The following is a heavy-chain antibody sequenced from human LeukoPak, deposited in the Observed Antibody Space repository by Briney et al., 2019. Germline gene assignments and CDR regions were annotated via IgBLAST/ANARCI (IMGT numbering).Heavy chain of an antibody. CDR2: IYYTET. D-gene: IGHD7-27*01. Sequence: SETLSLTCTVPGGSISSYYWSWIRQPPGKGLEWIGYIYYTETSYNPSLKSRVTISADTSKNQFSLKLYSVTAADTAVYYCATRKLGNDYWGQGTLVTVSS. V-gene: IGHV4-59*01. CDR3: ATRKLGNDY. CDR1: GGSISSYY. J-gene: IGHJ4*02.